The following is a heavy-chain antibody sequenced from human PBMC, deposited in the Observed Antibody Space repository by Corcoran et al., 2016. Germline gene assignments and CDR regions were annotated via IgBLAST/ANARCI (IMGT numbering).Heavy chain of an antibody. D-gene: IGHD3-22*01. CDR1: GYTFTSYA. Sequence: QVQLVQSGAEVKKPGASVKVSCKASGYTFTSYAMHWVRQAPGQRLEWMGWINAGNGNTKYSQKFQGRVTITRDTSASTAYMELSSLRSEDTAVYYCARERNYDDSSGYSYYFDYWGQGTLVTVSS. V-gene: IGHV1-3*01. CDR2: INAGNGNT. CDR3: ARERNYDDSSGYSYYFDY. J-gene: IGHJ4*02.